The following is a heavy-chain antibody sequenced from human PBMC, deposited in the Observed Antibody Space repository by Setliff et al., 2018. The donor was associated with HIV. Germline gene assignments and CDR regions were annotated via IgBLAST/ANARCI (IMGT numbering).Heavy chain of an antibody. Sequence: PSETLSLTCTVSGDFFSSHYWSWIRQPPGKGLEWIGSIYYSGSTNYNPSLKSRVTISVDTSKNQFSLKLTSVTAADTAVYYCARDQSIAARYLFDPWGQGTLVTVSS. J-gene: IGHJ5*02. D-gene: IGHD6-6*01. V-gene: IGHV4-59*11. CDR3: ARDQSIAARYLFDP. CDR1: GDFFSSHY. CDR2: IYYSGST.